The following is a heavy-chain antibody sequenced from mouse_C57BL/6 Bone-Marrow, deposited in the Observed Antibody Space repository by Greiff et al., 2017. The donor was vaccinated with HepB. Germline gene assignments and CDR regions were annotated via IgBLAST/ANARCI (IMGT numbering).Heavy chain of an antibody. V-gene: IGHV1-69*01. D-gene: IGHD1-1*01. CDR2: IDPSDSYT. J-gene: IGHJ4*01. CDR1: GYTFTSYW. Sequence: VQLQQPGAELVMPGASVKLSCKASGYTFTSYWMHWVKQRPGQGLEWIGEIDPSDSYTNYNQKFKGKSTLTVDKSSSTAYMQLSSLTSEDSAVYYCARGHYYGSSYRSYYAMDYWGQGTSVTVSS. CDR3: ARGHYYGSSYRSYYAMDY.